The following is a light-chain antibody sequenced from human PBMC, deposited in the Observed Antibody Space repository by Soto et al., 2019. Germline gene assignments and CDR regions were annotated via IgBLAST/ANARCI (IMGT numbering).Light chain of an antibody. Sequence: DIQMTQSPSTLSASVGDRVTITCRASQSISSWVAWYQQKPGKAPKLLIYKASSLESGVPSRFSGSGSGTEFTLTISSLQPDDFATYYGQQYNSWTWTFGQGTKVEIK. V-gene: IGKV1-5*03. CDR3: QQYNSWTWT. CDR2: KAS. J-gene: IGKJ1*01. CDR1: QSISSW.